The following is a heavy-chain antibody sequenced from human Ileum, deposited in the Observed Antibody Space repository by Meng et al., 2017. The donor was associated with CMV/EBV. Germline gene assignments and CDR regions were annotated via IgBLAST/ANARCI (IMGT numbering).Heavy chain of an antibody. CDR1: RFTCSRYW. CDR3: VRDNYGVDY. V-gene: IGHV3-74*03. J-gene: IGHJ4*02. Sequence: LSCAASRFTCSRYWMQWVGQAPGKGLVWVSYNTSDGSTTTYADSVKGRFTISRDNAKNTLYLQMHSLRADDTAVYYCVRDNYGVDYWGQGTLVTVSS. D-gene: IGHD4-17*01. CDR2: NTSDGSTT.